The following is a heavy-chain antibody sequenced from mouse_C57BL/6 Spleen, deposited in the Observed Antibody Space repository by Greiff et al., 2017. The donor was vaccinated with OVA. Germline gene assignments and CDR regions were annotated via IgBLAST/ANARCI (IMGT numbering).Heavy chain of an antibody. D-gene: IGHD4-1*01. CDR2: INPNNGGT. CDR1: GYTFTDYY. Sequence: EVQLQQSGPELVKPGASVKISCKASGYTFTDYYMNWVKQSHGKSLEWIGDINPNNGGTSYNQKFKGKATLTVDKSSSTAYMELRSLTSEDSAVYYCASNWDKDWGQGTTLTVSS. V-gene: IGHV1-26*01. CDR3: ASNWDKD. J-gene: IGHJ2*01.